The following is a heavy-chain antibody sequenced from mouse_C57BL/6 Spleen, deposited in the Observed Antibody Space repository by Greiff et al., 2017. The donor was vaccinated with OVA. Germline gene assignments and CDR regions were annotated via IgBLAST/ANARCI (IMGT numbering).Heavy chain of an antibody. D-gene: IGHD2-10*02. V-gene: IGHV1-64*01. Sequence: QVQLQQPGAELVKPGASVKLSCKASGYTFTSYWMHWVKQRPGQGLEWIGMIHPNSGSTNYNEKFKSKATLTVDKSSSTAYMQLSSLTSEDSAVYYGARSYGNYDAMDDWGEGTSGTVA. J-gene: IGHJ4*01. CDR3: ARSYGNYDAMDD. CDR1: GYTFTSYW. CDR2: IHPNSGST.